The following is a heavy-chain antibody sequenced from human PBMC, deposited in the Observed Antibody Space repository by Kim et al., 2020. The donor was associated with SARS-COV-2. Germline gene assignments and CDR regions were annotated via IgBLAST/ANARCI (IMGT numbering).Heavy chain of an antibody. CDR1: GGSISSSSYY. Sequence: SETLSLTCTVSGGSISSSSYYWGWIRQPPGKGLEWIGSIYYSGSTYYNPSLKSRVTISVDTSKNQFSLKLSSVTAADTAVYYCARTPTTVTRYYYYYGMDVWGQGTTVTVSS. CDR3: ARTPTTVTRYYYYYGMDV. V-gene: IGHV4-39*01. CDR2: IYYSGST. J-gene: IGHJ6*02. D-gene: IGHD4-4*01.